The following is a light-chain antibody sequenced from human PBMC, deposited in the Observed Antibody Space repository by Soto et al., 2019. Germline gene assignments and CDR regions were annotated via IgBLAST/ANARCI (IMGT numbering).Light chain of an antibody. Sequence: DIQMTQSPSTLSASVGDRVTITCRSSQSVSRWLAWYQQKPGNAPKLLMYEASSLESGVPSRFSGSGSGTEFTLTITSLQPDDFATYSCHQYFSYSTFGPGTKVDIK. CDR1: QSVSRW. CDR3: HQYFSYST. V-gene: IGKV1-5*03. J-gene: IGKJ3*01. CDR2: EAS.